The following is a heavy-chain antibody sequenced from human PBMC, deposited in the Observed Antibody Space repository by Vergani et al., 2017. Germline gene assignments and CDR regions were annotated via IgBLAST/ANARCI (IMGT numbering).Heavy chain of an antibody. CDR1: GGSISSSSYY. V-gene: IGHV4-39*07. D-gene: IGHD5-12*01. CDR3: ARDLNRGYSGYDFDY. J-gene: IGHJ4*02. CDR2: IYYSGST. Sequence: QLQLQESGPGLVKPSETLSLTCTFSGGSISSSSYYWGWIRQPPGKGLEWIGSIYYSGSTYYNPSLKSRVTISVDTSKNQFSLKLSSVTAADTAVYYCARDLNRGYSGYDFDYWGQGTLVTVSS.